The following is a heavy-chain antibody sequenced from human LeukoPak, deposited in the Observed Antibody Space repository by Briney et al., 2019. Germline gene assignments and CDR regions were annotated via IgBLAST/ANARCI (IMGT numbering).Heavy chain of an antibody. CDR2: INPSGSTI. CDR1: GFTFSGYY. J-gene: IGHJ6*03. D-gene: IGHD2-2*01. V-gene: IGHV3-11*01. CDR3: ARVRGSGFCSGSSCAKDPGYYYYMDV. Sequence: GGSLRLSCEGSGFTFSGYYMSWIRQAPGKGQEWVSYINPSGSTIYYADSVKGRVTISRDNAKKSLDLQMYSLRAEDTAVYYCARVRGSGFCSGSSCAKDPGYYYYMDVWGKGTTVTVSS.